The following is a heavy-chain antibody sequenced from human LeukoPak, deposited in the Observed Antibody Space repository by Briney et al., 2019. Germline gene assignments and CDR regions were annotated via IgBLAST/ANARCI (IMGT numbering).Heavy chain of an antibody. Sequence: ASVKVSCKASGYTFTSYGISWVRQAPGQGLEWMGWISAYNGNTNYAQKLQGRVTMTTDTSTSTAYMELRSLRSDDTAVYYCARGEYNIVVVPAATSYYYYYYGMDVRGQGTTVTVSS. D-gene: IGHD2-2*01. CDR2: ISAYNGNT. CDR3: ARGEYNIVVVPAATSYYYYYYGMDV. V-gene: IGHV1-18*01. CDR1: GYTFTSYG. J-gene: IGHJ6*02.